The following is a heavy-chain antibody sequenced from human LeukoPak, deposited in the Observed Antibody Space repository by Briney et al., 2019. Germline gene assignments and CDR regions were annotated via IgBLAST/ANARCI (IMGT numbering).Heavy chain of an antibody. D-gene: IGHD6-19*01. CDR2: IYYSGST. Sequence: SETLSLTCTVSGGSISSSSYYWGWIRQPPGKGLEWIGSIYYSGSTYYNPSLKSRVTISVDTSKNQFSLKLSSVTAADTAVYYCARGSRIAVAVFDYWGQGTLVTVSS. CDR1: GGSISSSSYY. V-gene: IGHV4-39*07. J-gene: IGHJ4*02. CDR3: ARGSRIAVAVFDY.